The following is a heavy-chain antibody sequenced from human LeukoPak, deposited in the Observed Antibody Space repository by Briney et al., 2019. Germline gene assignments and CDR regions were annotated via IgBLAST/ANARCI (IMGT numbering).Heavy chain of an antibody. V-gene: IGHV4-38-2*02. D-gene: IGHD2-15*01. CDR2: IYHGGST. J-gene: IGHJ4*02. Sequence: SETLSLTCTVSGYSISSGYYWGWIRRPPGKGLEWIGSIYHGGSTYYNPSLKSRVTISVDTSKNQFSLKLSSVTAADTAVYYCARDYADCSGGSCYSGPSFLWGQGTLVTVSS. CDR3: ARDYADCSGGSCYSGPSFL. CDR1: GYSISSGYY.